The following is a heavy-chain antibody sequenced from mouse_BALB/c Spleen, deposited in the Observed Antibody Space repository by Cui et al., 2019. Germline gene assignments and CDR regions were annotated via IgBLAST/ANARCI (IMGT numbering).Heavy chain of an antibody. D-gene: IGHD1-1*01. V-gene: IGHV1-72*01. J-gene: IGHJ2*01. CDR1: GYTFTSYW. CDR3: ARYDYYGSSYFDY. Sequence: QLQLQQPGAEIAQPGASLTLSCKASGYTFTSYWMHWVKQRPGRGLEWIGMIDPNSGGTKYNEKFKSKATLTVDKPSSTAYMQLSSLTSEDSAIYYCARYDYYGSSYFDYWGQGTTLTVSS. CDR2: IDPNSGGT.